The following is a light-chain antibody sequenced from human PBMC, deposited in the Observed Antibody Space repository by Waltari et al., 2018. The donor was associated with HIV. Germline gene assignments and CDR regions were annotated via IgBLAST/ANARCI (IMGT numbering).Light chain of an antibody. CDR1: STNIGAPYD. V-gene: IGLV1-40*01. CDR2: GNT. Sequence: GAPGQRVTIFCSGSSTNIGAPYDVHWYQQFPGTAPKLLIFGNTNRPSGVPDRFSGSKSGTSASLAITGLQAEDEADYYCQSYDSSLSAPVVFGGGTKLTVL. CDR3: QSYDSSLSAPVV. J-gene: IGLJ2*01.